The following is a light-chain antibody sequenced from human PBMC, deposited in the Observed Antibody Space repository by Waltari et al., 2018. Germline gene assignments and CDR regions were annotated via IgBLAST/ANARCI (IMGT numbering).Light chain of an antibody. CDR2: AAS. Sequence: EIVLTQSPGTLSFSPGKTATLSSRTSQSISSYLAWYQQKHGQAPRLLIYAASSRATGIPDRFSGSGSGTDFSLTISRLEPEDFAVYYCQNHERLPAMFGQGTKVEIK. V-gene: IGKV3-20*01. CDR1: QSISSY. CDR3: QNHERLPAM. J-gene: IGKJ1*01.